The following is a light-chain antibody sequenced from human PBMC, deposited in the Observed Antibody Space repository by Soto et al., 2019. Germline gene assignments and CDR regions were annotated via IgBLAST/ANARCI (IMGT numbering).Light chain of an antibody. Sequence: DIQMTQSPSSVSAFVGESVTITCHASQRISAFLNWYHQKPGKAPKLLIYSASYLQSGVPSNFSGSGSGTDFTLSIVTLQPEDSGTYFCQQSYCLPLTFGGGTKVDIK. V-gene: IGKV1-39*01. CDR3: QQSYCLPLT. CDR1: QRISAF. J-gene: IGKJ4*01. CDR2: SAS.